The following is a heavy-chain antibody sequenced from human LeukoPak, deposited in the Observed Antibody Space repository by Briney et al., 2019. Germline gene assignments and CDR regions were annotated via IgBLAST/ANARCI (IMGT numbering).Heavy chain of an antibody. J-gene: IGHJ6*02. V-gene: IGHV3-9*01. CDR3: AKHMSTTNATSFFGFDV. CDR1: GFTFKDYG. Sequence: GGSLRLSCAATGFTFKDYGMHWGGQSPGKGREWGSSINWNGGSTDSADSVKGPFTISTDNATNSLYLQLSSLRPTDTAFYYCAKHMSTTNATSFFGFDVWGQGTPVTVSS. D-gene: IGHD1-26*01. CDR2: INWNGGST.